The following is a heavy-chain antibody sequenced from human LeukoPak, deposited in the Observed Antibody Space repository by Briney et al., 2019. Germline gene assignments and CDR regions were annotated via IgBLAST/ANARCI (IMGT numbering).Heavy chain of an antibody. CDR1: GGSFSGYY. J-gene: IGHJ4*02. V-gene: IGHV4-34*01. D-gene: IGHD3-22*01. CDR2: INHSGST. Sequence: SETLSLTCAVYGGSFSGYYWSWIRQPPGKGLEWIGEINHSGSTNYNPSLKSRVTISVDTSKNQLSLKLSSVTAADTAVYYCARGGVTNDSSGYYYRLDYWGQGTLVAVSS. CDR3: ARGGVTNDSSGYYYRLDY.